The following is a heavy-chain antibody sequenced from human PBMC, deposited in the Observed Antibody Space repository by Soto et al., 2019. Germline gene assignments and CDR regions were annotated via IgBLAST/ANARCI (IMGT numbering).Heavy chain of an antibody. CDR1: GGTFSSYT. CDR2: IIPILGIA. Sequence: QVQLVQSGAEVKKPGSSVKVSCKASGGTFSSYTISWVRQAPGQGLEWMGRIIPILGIANYAQKFQGRVTITADKSTSTANMELSSQRSEDTAVYYCAHDDMVRGVIIDYWGHGTLVTVSS. J-gene: IGHJ4*01. CDR3: AHDDMVRGVIIDY. V-gene: IGHV1-69*02. D-gene: IGHD3-10*01.